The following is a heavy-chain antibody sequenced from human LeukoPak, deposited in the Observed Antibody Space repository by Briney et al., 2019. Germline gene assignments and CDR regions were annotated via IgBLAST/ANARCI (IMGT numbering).Heavy chain of an antibody. Sequence: PSETLSLTCTVSGGSIGTGGYYWSWIRQHPGKGLEWIGYIYYSGTTYYNPSLKSRVTISVDTSQNQFSLKLSSVTAADTAVYYCARGEVGAWFDPWGQGTLVTVSS. J-gene: IGHJ5*02. CDR2: IYYSGTT. CDR3: ARGEVGAWFDP. D-gene: IGHD1-26*01. V-gene: IGHV4-31*03. CDR1: GGSIGTGGYY.